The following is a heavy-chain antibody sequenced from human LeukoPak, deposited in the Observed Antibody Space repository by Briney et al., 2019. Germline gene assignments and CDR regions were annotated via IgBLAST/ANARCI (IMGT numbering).Heavy chain of an antibody. V-gene: IGHV4-4*07. D-gene: IGHD6-6*01. J-gene: IGHJ3*01. CDR2: IYTSGGT. CDR3: VGRGSSSGTFDV. Sequence: SETLSLTCTVSGGSMDNTNLYWTWIRQPAGKRLEWIGRIYTSGGTSYNPSLKSRVTMSVDRSNNHFSLNLGSVTAADTGVYYCVGRGSSSGTFDVWGPGTMVIVSS. CDR1: GGSMDNTNLY.